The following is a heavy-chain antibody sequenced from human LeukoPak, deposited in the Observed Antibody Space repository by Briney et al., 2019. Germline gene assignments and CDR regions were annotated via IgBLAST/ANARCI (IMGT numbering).Heavy chain of an antibody. CDR2: ISSSSSYI. Sequence: PGGSLRLSCAASGFTFSSYSMNWVRQAPGKGLEWVSSISSSSSYIYYADSVKGRFTISRDNAKNSLYLQMNSLRAEDTAVYYCARVGYCSSTSCRGIAAARGLDYWGQGTLATVSS. J-gene: IGHJ4*02. CDR1: GFTFSSYS. CDR3: ARVGYCSSTSCRGIAAARGLDY. V-gene: IGHV3-21*01. D-gene: IGHD2-2*01.